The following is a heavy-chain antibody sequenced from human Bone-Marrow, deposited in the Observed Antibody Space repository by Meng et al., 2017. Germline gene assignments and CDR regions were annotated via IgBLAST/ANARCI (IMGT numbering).Heavy chain of an antibody. Sequence: LPGAGPCLGNPSQTLSLPVTVSGGSISMGGYSWGWIRQHPGKGLEWIGYIYYSGSTYYNPSLKSLVTISVDTSKNQFSLKLSSVTAADTAVYYCARVGYSGSRVTSYYFDYWGQGTLVTVPS. D-gene: IGHD1-26*01. CDR1: GGSISMGGYS. V-gene: IGHV4-31*01. J-gene: IGHJ4*02. CDR2: IYYSGST. CDR3: ARVGYSGSRVTSYYFDY.